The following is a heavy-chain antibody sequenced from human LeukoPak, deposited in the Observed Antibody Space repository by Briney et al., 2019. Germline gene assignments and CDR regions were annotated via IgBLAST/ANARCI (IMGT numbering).Heavy chain of an antibody. CDR2: ISTDSTYT. CDR3: AKGEGYCGGGTCYRYFDS. D-gene: IGHD2-15*01. CDR1: GFTFSSYP. J-gene: IGHJ4*02. Sequence: GGSLRLSCAASGFTFSSYPMSWVRQAPGKGLEWVSIISTDSTYTFYAHSVKGRFTISRDNSKDTLYLQMSSLRVEDTAVYFCAKGEGYCGGGTCYRYFDSWGQGALVTVSS. V-gene: IGHV3-23*01.